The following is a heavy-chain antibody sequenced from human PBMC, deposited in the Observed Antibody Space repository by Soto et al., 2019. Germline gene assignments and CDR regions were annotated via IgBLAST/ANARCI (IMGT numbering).Heavy chain of an antibody. Sequence: SETLSLTCTVSGGSVNNGNYYWSWIRQPPGKELEWIGYVYYTGSTYSNPSLKSRLTLTIDTSKNQFSLNLTSVTAADTAIYYCAKAREVTLVRISLAQWGQGTLVTVSS. CDR3: AKAREVTLVRISLAQ. CDR1: GGSVNNGNYY. J-gene: IGHJ4*02. CDR2: VYYTGST. V-gene: IGHV4-61*01. D-gene: IGHD3-10*01.